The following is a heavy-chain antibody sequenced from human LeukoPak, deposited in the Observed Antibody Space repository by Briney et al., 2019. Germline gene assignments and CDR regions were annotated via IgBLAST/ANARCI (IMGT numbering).Heavy chain of an antibody. CDR3: ASYPRYSSTPPFDY. CDR2: INPNSGGT. J-gene: IGHJ4*02. V-gene: IGHV1-2*02. CDR1: GYTFTGYY. D-gene: IGHD2-2*01. Sequence: GASVKVSCKASGYTFTGYYMHWVRQAPGQWLEWMGWINPNSGGTNYAQKFQGRVTMTRDTSISTAYMELSRLRSDDTAVYYCASYPRYSSTPPFDYWGQGTLVTVSS.